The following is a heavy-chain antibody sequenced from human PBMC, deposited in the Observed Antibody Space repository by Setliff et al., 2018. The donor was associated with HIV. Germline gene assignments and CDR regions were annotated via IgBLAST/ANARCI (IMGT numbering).Heavy chain of an antibody. CDR3: ARTHSALYYDSSGSPSYYHYYMDV. Sequence: SGPTLVNPTQPLTLTCTFSGFSLRTSGVGVGWIRQPPGKALEWLARIDWDDDKYYSTSLKTRLTISKDTSKNQVVLTMTNVDPVDTATYYCARTHSALYYDSSGSPSYYHYYMDVWGKGTTVTVSS. CDR2: IDWDDDK. V-gene: IGHV2-70*12. CDR1: GFSLRTSGVG. J-gene: IGHJ6*03. D-gene: IGHD3-22*01.